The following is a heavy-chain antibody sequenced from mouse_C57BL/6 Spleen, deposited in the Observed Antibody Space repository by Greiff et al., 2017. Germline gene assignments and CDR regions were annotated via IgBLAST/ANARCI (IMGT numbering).Heavy chain of an antibody. CDR1: GYAFSSSW. CDR2: IYPGDGDT. D-gene: IGHD1-1*01. V-gene: IGHV1-82*01. Sequence: VQLVESGPELVKPGASVKISCKASGYAFSSSWMNWVKQRPGKGLEWIGRIYPGDGDTNYNGKFKGKATLTADKSASTAYMQLSSLTSEDSAVYVCARRITTVVGYAMDYWGQGTSVTVSS. CDR3: ARRITTVVGYAMDY. J-gene: IGHJ4*01.